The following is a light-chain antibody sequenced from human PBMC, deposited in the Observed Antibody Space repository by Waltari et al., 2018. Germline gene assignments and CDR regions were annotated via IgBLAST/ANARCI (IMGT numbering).Light chain of an antibody. Sequence: DIQMTQSPTSLSASVGDRVTITCRDSQDISNWLAWYQQKPGKAPKPLIYRASNLDTGVPSRFSGTGLGTDFTLTITNLQPEDIATYFCHQHDNLPYTFGPGTKVEMK. CDR1: QDISNW. V-gene: IGKV1-33*01. CDR3: HQHDNLPYT. J-gene: IGKJ3*01. CDR2: RAS.